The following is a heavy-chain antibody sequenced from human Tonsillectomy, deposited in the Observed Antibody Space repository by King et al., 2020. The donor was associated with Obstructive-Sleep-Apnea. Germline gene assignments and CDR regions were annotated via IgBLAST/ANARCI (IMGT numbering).Heavy chain of an antibody. CDR2: IYYSGST. Sequence: QLQESGPGLVKPSETLSLTCTVSGGSISSSSYYWGWIRQPPGKGLEWIGSIYYSGSTYYNPSLKSRVTISVDTSKNQFSLKLSSGTAADTAVYYCARDRTGYNRYFDYWGQGTLVTVSS. CDR3: ARDRTGYNRYFDY. V-gene: IGHV4-39*07. J-gene: IGHJ4*02. CDR1: GGSISSSSYY. D-gene: IGHD5-24*01.